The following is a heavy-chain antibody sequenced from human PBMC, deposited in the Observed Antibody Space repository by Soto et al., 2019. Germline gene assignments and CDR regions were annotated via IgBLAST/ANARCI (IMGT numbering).Heavy chain of an antibody. CDR1: GGTFSSLD. Sequence: SVKVSCKASGGTFSSLDINWVRQAPGQGLEWMGGIIPISETTNYAQIFRGRVSIVADISTSTAYMELSRLRSEDTAVYYCARALLSHSYDSGGYDSYFHAMDVWGQGTPVTVSS. D-gene: IGHD3-22*01. CDR2: IIPISETT. J-gene: IGHJ6*02. V-gene: IGHV1-69*06. CDR3: ARALLSHSYDSGGYDSYFHAMDV.